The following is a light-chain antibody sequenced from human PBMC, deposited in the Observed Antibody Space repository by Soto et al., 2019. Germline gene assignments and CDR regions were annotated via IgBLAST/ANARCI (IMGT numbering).Light chain of an antibody. CDR1: KGIDNY. Sequence: DIQMTQSPSSLSASVGDRVIITCRASKGIDNYLAWYQQRPGKVPKLLIYAASTLQSGVPSRFSGSGSGTEFTLTISSLQPEDVASYYCQQRHMWPITFGQGTRLEIK. CDR3: QQRHMWPIT. CDR2: AAS. V-gene: IGKV1-27*01. J-gene: IGKJ5*01.